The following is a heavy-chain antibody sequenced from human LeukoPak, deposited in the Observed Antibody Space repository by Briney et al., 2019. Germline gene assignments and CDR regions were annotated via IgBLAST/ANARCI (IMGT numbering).Heavy chain of an antibody. Sequence: GGSLRLSCAASGFTFSSYWMSWVRQAPGKGLEWVANIKQDGSEKYYVDSVKGRFTISRDNAKNSLYPQMNSLRAEDTAVYYCARGRLELRLGWDYWGQGTLVTVSS. V-gene: IGHV3-7*01. J-gene: IGHJ4*02. D-gene: IGHD5-12*01. CDR2: IKQDGSEK. CDR1: GFTFSSYW. CDR3: ARGRLELRLGWDY.